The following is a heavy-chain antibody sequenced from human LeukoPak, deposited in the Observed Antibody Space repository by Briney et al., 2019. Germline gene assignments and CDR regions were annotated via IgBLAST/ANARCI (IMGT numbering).Heavy chain of an antibody. CDR1: GYTFTSYD. V-gene: IGHV1-8*03. Sequence: ASVKVSCKASGYTFTSYDINWVRQATGQGLEWMGWMNPNSGNTGYAQKFQGRVTITRNTSISTAYMELSSLRPEDTAVYYCAVWFGELLGLYYWGQGTLVTVSS. CDR3: AVWFGELLGLYY. CDR2: MNPNSGNT. D-gene: IGHD3-10*01. J-gene: IGHJ4*02.